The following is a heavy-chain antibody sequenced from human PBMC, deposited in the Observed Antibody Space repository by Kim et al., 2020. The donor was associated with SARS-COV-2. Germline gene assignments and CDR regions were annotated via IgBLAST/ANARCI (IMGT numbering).Heavy chain of an antibody. D-gene: IGHD4-17*01. V-gene: IGHV3-43D*03. CDR2: ISWDGYST. J-gene: IGHJ2*01. CDR1: GFTFDDYA. Sequence: GGSLRLSCAXSGFTFDDYAMHWVRQAPGKGLEWVSLISWDGYSTYYADSVKGRFTISRDNSKNSLYLQMNSLRAEDTAFYYCAKNAYGDYGWYFDLWGRGTLVT. CDR3: AKNAYGDYGWYFDL.